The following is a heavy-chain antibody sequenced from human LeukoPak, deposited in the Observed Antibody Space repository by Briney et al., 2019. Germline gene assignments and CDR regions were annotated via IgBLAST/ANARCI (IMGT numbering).Heavy chain of an antibody. J-gene: IGHJ6*02. D-gene: IGHD2-2*01. CDR1: GGTFSSYA. CDR2: INPNSGGT. Sequence: ASVKVSCKASGGTFSSYAINWVRQAPGQGLEWMGWINPNSGGTNYAQKFQGWVTMTRDTSISTAYMELSRLRSDDTAVYYCAREDIVVVPAAYGMDVWGQGTTVTVSS. CDR3: AREDIVVVPAAYGMDV. V-gene: IGHV1-2*04.